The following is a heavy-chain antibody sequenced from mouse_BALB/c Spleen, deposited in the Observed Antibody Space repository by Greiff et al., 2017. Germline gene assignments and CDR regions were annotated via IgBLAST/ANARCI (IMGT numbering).Heavy chain of an antibody. CDR2: ISCYNGAT. D-gene: IGHD1-1*01. CDR3: ARIGLITTVVGNAMDY. CDR1: GYSFTGYY. V-gene: IGHV1S34*01. J-gene: IGHJ4*01. Sequence: LVKTGASVKISCKASGYSFTGYYMHWVKQSHGKSLEWIGYISCYNGATSYNQKFKGKATFTVDTSSSTAYMQFNSLTSEDSAVYYCARIGLITTVVGNAMDYGGQGTSVTVSS.